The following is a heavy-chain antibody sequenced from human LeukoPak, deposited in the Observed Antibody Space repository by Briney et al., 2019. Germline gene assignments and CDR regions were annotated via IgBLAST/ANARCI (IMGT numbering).Heavy chain of an antibody. V-gene: IGHV4-59*08. J-gene: IGHJ2*01. CDR2: IYYSGST. CDR1: GGSISNYY. CDR3: ARRTYFDL. Sequence: SEALSLTCTVSGGSISNYYWSWVRQPPGKGLEWIGYIYYSGSTTYNPSLKSRVTISVDTSKNQFSLKLSSVTAADTAVYYCARRTYFDLWGRGTLVTVSS.